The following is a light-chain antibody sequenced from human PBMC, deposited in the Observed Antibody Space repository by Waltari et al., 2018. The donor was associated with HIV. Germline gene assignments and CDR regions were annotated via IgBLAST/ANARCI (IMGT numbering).Light chain of an antibody. CDR3: MQALQTPT. Sequence: DIVMTQSPLSLPVTPGEPASISCRSSQSLLHSNGYNYLDWYLQKPGQSPQLLIYLGSYRGSGVPDRFSGSGSGTDFTLKISRVEAEDVGVYYCMQALQTPTFGQGTKVEIK. V-gene: IGKV2-28*01. CDR2: LGS. CDR1: QSLLHSNGYNY. J-gene: IGKJ1*01.